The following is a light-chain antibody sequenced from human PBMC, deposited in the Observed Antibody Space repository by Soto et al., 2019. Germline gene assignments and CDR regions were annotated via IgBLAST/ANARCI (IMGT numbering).Light chain of an antibody. J-gene: IGLJ1*01. CDR1: NSDVGSYNL. CDR2: EVS. V-gene: IGLV2-23*02. CDR3: CSYAGSSTYV. Sequence: PVSGPPGQSITFSCTEPNSDVGSYNLVSWYQQHPGKAPKLMIYEVSKRPSGVSNRFSGSKSGNTASLTISGLQAEDEADYYCCSYAGSSTYVFGTGTKVTVL.